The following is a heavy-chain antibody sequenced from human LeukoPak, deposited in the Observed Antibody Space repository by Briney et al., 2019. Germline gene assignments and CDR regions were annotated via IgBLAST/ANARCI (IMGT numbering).Heavy chain of an antibody. CDR1: GFTFSNYA. CDR2: ISGSGGST. V-gene: IGHV3-23*01. Sequence: GGSLRLSCAASGFTFSNYAMNWVRQAPGKGLEWVSAISGSGGSTSYADSVKGRFTISRDNSKNILYLQANSLRAEDTAVYYCAKGAMVVVVAPTEFDHWGQGALVTVSS. D-gene: IGHD2-15*01. CDR3: AKGAMVVVVAPTEFDH. J-gene: IGHJ4*02.